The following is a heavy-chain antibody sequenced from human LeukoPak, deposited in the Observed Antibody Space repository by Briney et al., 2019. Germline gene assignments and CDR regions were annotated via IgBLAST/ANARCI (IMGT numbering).Heavy chain of an antibody. CDR3: ARDRVSNTRALPLYYFDY. CDR1: GGSISSSSYY. Sequence: PSETLSLTCTVSGGSISSSSYYWGWIRQPPGKGLEWIGSIYYSGSTYYNPSLKSRVTISVDTSKNQFSLKLSSVTAADTAVYYCARDRVSNTRALPLYYFDYWGQGTLVTVSS. D-gene: IGHD6-6*01. J-gene: IGHJ4*02. V-gene: IGHV4-39*07. CDR2: IYYSGST.